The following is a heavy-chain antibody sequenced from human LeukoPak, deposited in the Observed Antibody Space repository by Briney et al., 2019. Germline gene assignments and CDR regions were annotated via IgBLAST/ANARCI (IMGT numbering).Heavy chain of an antibody. D-gene: IGHD1-14*01. CDR3: ARFRPGH. CDR1: GYTFTSYA. J-gene: IGHJ4*02. CDR2: INAGNGNT. V-gene: IGHV1-3*01. Sequence: GASVKVSCKASGYTFTSYAMHWVRQAPGQRLEWMGWINAGNGNTNYAQKLQGRVTMTTDTSTSTAYMELRSLRSDDTAVYYCARFRPGHWGQGTLVTVSS.